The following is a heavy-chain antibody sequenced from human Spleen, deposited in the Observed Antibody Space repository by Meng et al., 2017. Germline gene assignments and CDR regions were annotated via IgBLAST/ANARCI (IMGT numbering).Heavy chain of an antibody. CDR1: GFTFSSYS. J-gene: IGHJ6*02. Sequence: GGSLRLSCAASGFTFSSYSMNWVRQAPGKGPEWVSSISSSSSYIYYADSVKGRFTISRDNAKNSLYLQMNSLRAEDTAVYYCARAVWGSGSYYYYYGMDVWGQGATVTVSS. CDR3: ARAVWGSGSYYYYYGMDV. CDR2: ISSSSSYI. V-gene: IGHV3-21*01. D-gene: IGHD3-10*01.